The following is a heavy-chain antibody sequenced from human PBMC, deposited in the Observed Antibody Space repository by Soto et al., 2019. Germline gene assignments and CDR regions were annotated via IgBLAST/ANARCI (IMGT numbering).Heavy chain of an antibody. CDR3: ARQGPQLWFGELFVRENWFDP. V-gene: IGHV4-39*01. CDR2: IYYSGST. J-gene: IGHJ5*02. CDR1: GCYISSSSYY. D-gene: IGHD3-10*01. Sequence: SETLSLTCPVSGCYISSSSYYWGWIRQPPGKGLEWFGSIYYSGSTYYNPSLKSRVTISVDTSKNQFSLKLSSVTAADTAVYYCARQGPQLWFGELFVRENWFDPWGQGTLVTVSS.